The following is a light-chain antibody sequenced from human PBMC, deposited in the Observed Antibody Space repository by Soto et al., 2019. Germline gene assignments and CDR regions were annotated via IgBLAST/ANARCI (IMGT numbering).Light chain of an antibody. Sequence: QSALTQPASVSGSPGQSITISCTGSSSDVGGYNYVSWYQHHPGKAPKLMIYEVNKRPSGVSNRFSGSKSGNTASLTISGLQAEDEADYYCSSYASSSSVVFGGSVVFGGGTKVTVL. V-gene: IGLV2-14*01. CDR2: EVN. CDR3: SSYASSSSVVFGGSVV. J-gene: IGLJ2*01. CDR1: SSDVGGYNY.